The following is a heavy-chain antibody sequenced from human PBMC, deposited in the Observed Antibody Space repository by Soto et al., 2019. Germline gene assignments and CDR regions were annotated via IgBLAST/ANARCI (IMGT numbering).Heavy chain of an antibody. CDR3: ATGSGSTYGYFDY. Sequence: NPSETLSLTCTVSGGSVTSDEDYWSWIRQSPGKGLEWIGYISNSGSTGYNPSLKTRLSMSVDRSKNQFTLRLTSVTAADTAVYFCATGSGSTYGYFDYWGQGTRVTVSS. D-gene: IGHD3-3*01. J-gene: IGHJ4*02. V-gene: IGHV4-30-4*01. CDR2: ISNSGST. CDR1: GGSVTSDEDY.